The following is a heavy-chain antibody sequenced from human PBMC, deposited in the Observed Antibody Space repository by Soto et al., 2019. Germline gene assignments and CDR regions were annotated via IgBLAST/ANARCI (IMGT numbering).Heavy chain of an antibody. J-gene: IGHJ4*02. CDR2: ISTKNGDT. Sequence: QVQLVQSGAEVKKPGASVTVSCKASGYTFTSFGLSWVRQAPGQGLEWMGWISTKNGDTKYAQKLQDRVIMTTDTPTSTAYMEVRSLRSDDTAVYYCARVNDFRSGFPLDYWGQGTPVTVSS. D-gene: IGHD3-3*01. CDR3: ARVNDFRSGFPLDY. V-gene: IGHV1-18*01. CDR1: GYTFTSFG.